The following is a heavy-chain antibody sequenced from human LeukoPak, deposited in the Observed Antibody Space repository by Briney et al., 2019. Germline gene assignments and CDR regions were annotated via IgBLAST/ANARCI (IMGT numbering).Heavy chain of an antibody. Sequence: SETLSLTCTVSGGSISSYYWNWIRQPAGKGLEWIGRIYISGSTNYNSSLKSRVTMSVDTSKNQFSLKLSSVTAADTAVYYCARSLVLLLDYWGQGTLATVSS. CDR3: ARSLVLLLDY. V-gene: IGHV4-4*07. CDR1: GGSISSYY. J-gene: IGHJ4*02. D-gene: IGHD2/OR15-2a*01. CDR2: IYISGST.